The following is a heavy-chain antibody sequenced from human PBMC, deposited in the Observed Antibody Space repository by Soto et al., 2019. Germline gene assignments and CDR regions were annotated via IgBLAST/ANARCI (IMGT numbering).Heavy chain of an antibody. CDR1: GYTFTSYY. V-gene: IGHV1-46*01. J-gene: IGHJ6*02. CDR3: ARVLRGADNYYYYGMDV. Sequence: ASVKVSCKASGYTFTSYYIHWVRQAPGQGLEWMGIINPSGGSTSYAQKFQGRVTMTRDTSTSTVYMELSSLRSEDTAVYYCARVLRGADNYYYYGMDVWGQGTTVTVSS. D-gene: IGHD3-10*01. CDR2: INPSGGST.